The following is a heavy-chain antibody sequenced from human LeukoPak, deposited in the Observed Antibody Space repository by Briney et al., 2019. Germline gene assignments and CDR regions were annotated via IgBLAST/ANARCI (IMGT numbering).Heavy chain of an antibody. CDR1: GLTFDDYA. Sequence: GGSLRLSCAASGLTFDDYAMHWVRQAPGKGLEWVSGISWNSGSIGYADSVKGRFTISRDNAKNSLYLQMNSLRAEDTALYYCAKDVQWLANYYYYGMDVWGQGTTVTVSS. CDR3: AKDVQWLANYYYYGMDV. J-gene: IGHJ6*02. V-gene: IGHV3-9*01. D-gene: IGHD6-19*01. CDR2: ISWNSGSI.